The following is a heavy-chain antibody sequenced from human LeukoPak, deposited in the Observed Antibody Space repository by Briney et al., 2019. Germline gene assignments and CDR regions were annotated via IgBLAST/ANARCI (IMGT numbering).Heavy chain of an antibody. CDR1: GFTVITND. J-gene: IGHJ4*01. CDR3: ARGVEPLAANTLAY. D-gene: IGHD3-16*01. CDR2: LYSDGNT. Sequence: QPGGSLRLSCAASGFTVITNDMTWVRQAPGKGLEWVSVLYSDGNTKYADSVQGRFTISRDNSKNILYLEMNSLSPDDTAVYYCARGVEPLAANTLAYWGQGTLVTVSS. V-gene: IGHV3-53*01.